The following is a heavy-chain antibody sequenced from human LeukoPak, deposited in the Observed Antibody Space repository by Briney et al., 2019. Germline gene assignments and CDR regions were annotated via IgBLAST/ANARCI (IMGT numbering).Heavy chain of an antibody. J-gene: IGHJ4*02. Sequence: GASVKVSCKASGYTFTSHYMHWVRQAPGQGLEWMGIINPSDGSTTSAQKFQGRVTVTRDTSTSTVYMELSSLRSEDTAVYYCARDSNSSSFDYWGQRILVTVSS. CDR1: GYTFTSHY. CDR2: INPSDGST. D-gene: IGHD6-6*01. CDR3: ARDSNSSSFDY. V-gene: IGHV1-46*01.